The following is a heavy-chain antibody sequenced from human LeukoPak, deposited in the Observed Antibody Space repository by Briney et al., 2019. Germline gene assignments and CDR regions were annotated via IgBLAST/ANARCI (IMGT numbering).Heavy chain of an antibody. CDR2: INPNSGGT. CDR1: GYTFTGYY. Sequence: GASVKVSCKASGYTFTGYYMHWVRQAPGQGLEWMGWINPNSGGTNYARKFQGRVTMTRDTSISTAYMELSRLRSDDTAVYYCARVYRYSGYDLDAFDIWGQGTMVTVSS. J-gene: IGHJ3*02. CDR3: ARVYRYSGYDLDAFDI. V-gene: IGHV1-2*02. D-gene: IGHD5-12*01.